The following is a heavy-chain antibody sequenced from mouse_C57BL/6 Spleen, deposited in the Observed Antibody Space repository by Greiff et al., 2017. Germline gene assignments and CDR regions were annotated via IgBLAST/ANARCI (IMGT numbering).Heavy chain of an antibody. CDR1: GYAFSSSW. Sequence: VQLQQSGPELVKPGASVKISCKASGYAFSSSWMNWVKQRPGKGLEWIGQIYPGDGDINYNRKFKGKATLTADKSSSTAYMQLSSLTSEDSAVYCCAREEGTFFAYWGQGTLVTVSA. CDR2: IYPGDGDI. J-gene: IGHJ3*01. V-gene: IGHV1-82*01. D-gene: IGHD3-3*01. CDR3: AREEGTFFAY.